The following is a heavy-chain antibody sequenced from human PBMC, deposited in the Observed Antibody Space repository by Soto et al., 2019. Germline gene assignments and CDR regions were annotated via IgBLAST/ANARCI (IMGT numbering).Heavy chain of an antibody. CDR1: GFSFSSYG. J-gene: IGHJ4*02. D-gene: IGHD1-20*01. CDR3: AKQEYDGNDHFAY. Sequence: QVQLVESGGGVVQPGRSLRLSCAASGFSFSSYGMHWVRQAPGKGLEWVAMISYDGTDEYYADSVKGRFTISSDHSKNSVYLQVHSLGAEDTAVYYGAKQEYDGNDHFAYWGGGTLVAVSS. CDR2: ISYDGTDE. V-gene: IGHV3-30*18.